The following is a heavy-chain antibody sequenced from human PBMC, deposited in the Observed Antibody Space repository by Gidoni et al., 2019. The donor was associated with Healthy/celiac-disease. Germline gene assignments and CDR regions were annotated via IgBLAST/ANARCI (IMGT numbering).Heavy chain of an antibody. CDR3: AKDYDFWSGYYKGYFDY. CDR2: ISGSGGST. Sequence: EVQLLESGGGLVQPGGSLRLSCAASGFTFSSYAMSWVRQAPGKGLEWVSAISGSGGSTYYADSVKGRFTISRDNSKNTLYLQMNSLRAEDTAVYYCAKDYDFWSGYYKGYFDYWGQGTLVTVSS. J-gene: IGHJ4*02. CDR1: GFTFSSYA. D-gene: IGHD3-3*01. V-gene: IGHV3-23*01.